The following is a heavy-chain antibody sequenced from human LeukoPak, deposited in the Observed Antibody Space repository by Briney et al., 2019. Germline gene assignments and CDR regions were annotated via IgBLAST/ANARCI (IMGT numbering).Heavy chain of an antibody. J-gene: IGHJ4*02. V-gene: IGHV3-11*01. CDR2: ISSSGSTI. Sequence: GGSLGLSCAASGFTFSDSYMSWIRQAPGKGLEYISYISSSGSTIYYADSVKGRFTLSRDNAKNSLSLEMNSLRAEDTAAYYCARGKYSFDYWGQGTLVTVPS. CDR1: GFTFSDSY. CDR3: ARGKYSFDY.